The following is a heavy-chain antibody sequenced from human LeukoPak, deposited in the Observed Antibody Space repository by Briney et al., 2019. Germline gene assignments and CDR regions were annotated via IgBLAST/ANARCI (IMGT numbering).Heavy chain of an antibody. Sequence: KASETLSPTCAVSGGSLSGGFTWSWIRQPLGKGLEWIGFIYHSGSTYYNPSLESRVTISIDTSKNQVSLNLTSVTAADTAMYFCARGDYGGLGAWGQGILVTVSS. J-gene: IGHJ5*02. CDR3: ARGDYGGLGA. CDR1: GGSLSGGFT. D-gene: IGHD4-23*01. CDR2: IYHSGST. V-gene: IGHV4-30-2*01.